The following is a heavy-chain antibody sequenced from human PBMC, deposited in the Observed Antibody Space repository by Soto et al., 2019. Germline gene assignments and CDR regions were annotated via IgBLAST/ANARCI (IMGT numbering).Heavy chain of an antibody. J-gene: IGHJ6*02. CDR2: IYPGDSDT. V-gene: IGHV5-51*03. D-gene: IGHD3-3*01. CDR1: GYSFTSYW. Sequence: GKSLKISCKGSGYSFTSYWIGWVRQMPGKGLEWMGIIYPGDSDTRYSPSFQGQVTISADKSISTAYLQWSSLKASDTAMYYCARLVTIFGVVFYGMDVWGQGTTVTVSS. CDR3: ARLVTIFGVVFYGMDV.